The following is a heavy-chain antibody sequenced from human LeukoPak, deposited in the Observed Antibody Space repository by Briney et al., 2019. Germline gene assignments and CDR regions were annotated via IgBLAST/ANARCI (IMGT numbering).Heavy chain of an antibody. Sequence: GGSLRLSCATSGFTFSYFWMSWVRQAPGKGLEWVARIKTKSEGGATDYPAPVEGRFTISRDNSKNTLYLQMNSLRAEDTAVYYCAKDRRGYGSGSSCQSWGQGTLVTVSS. CDR2: IKTKSEGGAT. CDR1: GFTFSYFW. D-gene: IGHD3-10*01. J-gene: IGHJ4*02. V-gene: IGHV3-15*01. CDR3: AKDRRGYGSGSSCQS.